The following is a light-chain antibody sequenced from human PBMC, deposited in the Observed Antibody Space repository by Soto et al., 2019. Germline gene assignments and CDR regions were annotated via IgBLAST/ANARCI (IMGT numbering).Light chain of an antibody. Sequence: QSALTQPASVSGSPGQSITISCTGTSSDVGGYEYVSWYQQHPGKAPKLMVYDVSNRPSGVSNRFSGSKSANTASLTISGLQVEDEADYYCISYTSSSTLVVFGGGTQLTVL. CDR1: SSDVGGYEY. CDR2: DVS. J-gene: IGLJ2*01. V-gene: IGLV2-14*01. CDR3: ISYTSSSTLVV.